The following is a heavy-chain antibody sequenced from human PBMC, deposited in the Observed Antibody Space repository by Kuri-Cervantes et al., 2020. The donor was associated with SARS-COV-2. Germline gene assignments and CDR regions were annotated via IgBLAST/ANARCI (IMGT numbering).Heavy chain of an antibody. Sequence: GESLKISCSASGFTFSSYAMHWVRQAPGKGLEYVSAISSNGGSTYYADSVKGRFTISRDNSKNTLYLQMSSLRAEDTAVYYCARDQGSSSWYNLGYYYYGMDVWGQGTTVTVSS. CDR1: GFTFSSYA. CDR3: ARDQGSSSWYNLGYYYYGMDV. D-gene: IGHD6-13*01. J-gene: IGHJ6*02. V-gene: IGHV3-64D*06. CDR2: ISSNGGST.